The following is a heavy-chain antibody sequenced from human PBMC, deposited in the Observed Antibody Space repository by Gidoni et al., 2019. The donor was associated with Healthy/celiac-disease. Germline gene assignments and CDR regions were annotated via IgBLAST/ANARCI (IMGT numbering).Heavy chain of an antibody. CDR3: ARLSHQVTGGAFDI. V-gene: IGHV3-7*03. CDR1: GFTVSSYW. Sequence: EVQLVESGGGLVQPGGSLRLSCAASGFTVSSYWMSWVRQAPGKVLEWVANIKQDGSEKYYVDSVKGRFTISRDNAKNSLYLQMNSLRAEDTAVYYCARLSHQVTGGAFDIWGQGTMVTVSS. CDR2: IKQDGSEK. D-gene: IGHD2-21*02. J-gene: IGHJ3*02.